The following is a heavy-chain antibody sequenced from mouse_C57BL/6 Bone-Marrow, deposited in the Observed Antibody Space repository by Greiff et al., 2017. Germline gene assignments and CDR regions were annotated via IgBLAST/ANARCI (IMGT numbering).Heavy chain of an antibody. CDR2: IDPNSGCT. CDR1: GYTFTSYW. Sequence: QVQLQQPGAELVKPGASVKLSSKASGYTFTSYWMHWVKQRPGRGLEWIGKIDPNSGCTKYNEKFKSKATLTVDKPSSTAYMQLSSLTSEASAVYDCARSNGSGRWCFDVWGKGTTVTVSS. J-gene: IGHJ1*03. CDR3: ARSNGSGRWCFDV. V-gene: IGHV1-62-3*01. D-gene: IGHD1-1*01.